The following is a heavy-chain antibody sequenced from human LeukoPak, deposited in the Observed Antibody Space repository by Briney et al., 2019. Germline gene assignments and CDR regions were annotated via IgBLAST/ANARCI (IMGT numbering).Heavy chain of an antibody. D-gene: IGHD3-10*01. CDR1: GFTFSTYA. V-gene: IGHV3-7*01. CDR2: IKQDGSEK. CDR3: AKDFGIYYDSGTLIDF. Sequence: GGSLRLSCAASGFTFSTYAMSWVRQAPGKGLEWVANIKQDGSEKYYVDSVKGRFTISRDNSKNTLYLQMNSLRAEDTAVFYCAKDFGIYYDSGTLIDFWGQGTLVTVSS. J-gene: IGHJ4*02.